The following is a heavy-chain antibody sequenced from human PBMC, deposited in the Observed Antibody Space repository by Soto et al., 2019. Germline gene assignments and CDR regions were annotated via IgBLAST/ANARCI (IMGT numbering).Heavy chain of an antibody. CDR2: MNPNSGNT. J-gene: IGHJ6*03. CDR1: GYTFTSYD. V-gene: IGHV1-8*01. Sequence: QVQLVQSGAEVKKPGASVKVSCKASGYTFTSYDINWVRQATGQGLEWMGWMNPNSGNTGYAQKFQGRVTMTRNTSISTAYMELSSLRSEDTAVYYCARGAVPAAPNYYYYYMDVWGKGTTVTVSS. D-gene: IGHD2-2*01. CDR3: ARGAVPAAPNYYYYYMDV.